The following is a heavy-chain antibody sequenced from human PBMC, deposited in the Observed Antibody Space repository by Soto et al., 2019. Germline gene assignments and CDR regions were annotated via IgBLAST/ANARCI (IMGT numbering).Heavy chain of an antibody. J-gene: IGHJ5*02. CDR2: IYWNDDT. CDR3: AHRGYGNYPRDNWFDP. D-gene: IGHD4-17*01. Sequence: QITLKESGPPLVKPTQTLTLTCTFSGFSLTTAGAGVGWIRQPPGKALEWLALIYWNDDTRYSPSLKSRRTITKETSKNQVVVRMTNMDPVDTATYYCAHRGYGNYPRDNWFDPWGQGILVIVSS. CDR1: GFSLTTAGAG. V-gene: IGHV2-5*01.